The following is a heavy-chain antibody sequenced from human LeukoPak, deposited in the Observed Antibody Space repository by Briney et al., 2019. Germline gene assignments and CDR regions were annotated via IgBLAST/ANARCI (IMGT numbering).Heavy chain of an antibody. V-gene: IGHV4-59*01. CDR3: ARDRDGATLDY. CDR1: GGSISSYY. J-gene: IGHJ4*02. Sequence: SETLSLTCTVSGGSISSYYWSWIRQPPGKGLEWIGYIYYSGSTNYNPSLKSRVTIPVDTSKNQFSLKLSSETAADTAVYYCARDRDGATLDYWGQGTLVTVSS. D-gene: IGHD1-26*01. CDR2: IYYSGST.